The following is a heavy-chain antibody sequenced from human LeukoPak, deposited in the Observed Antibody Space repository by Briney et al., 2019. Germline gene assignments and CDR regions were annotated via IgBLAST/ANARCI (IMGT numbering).Heavy chain of an antibody. V-gene: IGHV3-74*01. Sequence: GGSLRLSCAAYGFTFSNYCMNWVRQAPGKGLVWVSRISSDGSRVTYADSVKGRFTISRDNAKNTLYLQMNSLRAEDTAVYYCAKGPRTVRFGDRHKGMFDYWGQGTLVTVSS. CDR3: AKGPRTVRFGDRHKGMFDY. J-gene: IGHJ4*02. CDR2: ISSDGSRV. D-gene: IGHD3-10*01. CDR1: GFTFSNYC.